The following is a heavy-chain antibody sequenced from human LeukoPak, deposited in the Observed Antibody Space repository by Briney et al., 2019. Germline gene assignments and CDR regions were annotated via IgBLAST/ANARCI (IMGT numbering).Heavy chain of an antibody. V-gene: IGHV3-21*01. CDR3: ARGYSSSCVDY. D-gene: IGHD6-13*01. CDR1: GFTFSSYS. CDR2: ISSSSYI. Sequence: GGSLRLSCAASGFTFSSYSMNRVRQAPGKGLEWVSSISSSSYIYYADSVKGRFTISRDNAKNSLYLQMNSLRAEDTAVYYCARGYSSSCVDYWGQGTLVTVSS. J-gene: IGHJ4*02.